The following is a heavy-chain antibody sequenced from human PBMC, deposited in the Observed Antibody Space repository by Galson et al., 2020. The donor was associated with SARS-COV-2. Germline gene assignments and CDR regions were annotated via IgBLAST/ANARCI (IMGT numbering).Heavy chain of an antibody. CDR1: GFSLSTNAMC. V-gene: IGHV2-5*01. Sequence: ESGPTLAKPTQTLTLTCTFSGFSLSTNAMCVGWIRQPPGKALEWLGFIYGNGDERYSPSLKNRLTITKDTSKNQVVLTLTNMDPVDTATYFCAQRSTNTRVDCWSQGTLVTVAS. D-gene: IGHD2-2*01. CDR2: IYGNGDE. J-gene: IGHJ4*02. CDR3: AQRSTNTRVDC.